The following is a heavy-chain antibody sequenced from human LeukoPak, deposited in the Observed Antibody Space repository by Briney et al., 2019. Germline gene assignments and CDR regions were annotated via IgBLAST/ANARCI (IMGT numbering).Heavy chain of an antibody. CDR2: IIPIFGTA. CDR1: GGTFSSYA. D-gene: IGHD6-13*01. J-gene: IGHJ6*03. Sequence: SVKVSCKASGGTFSSYAISWVRQAPGQGLEWMGGIIPIFGTANYAQKFQGRVTITTDESTSTAYMELSSLRSEDTAVYCCHGSSPPNYDSRYMDVWGKGTTVTVSS. CDR3: HGSSPPNYDSRYMDV. V-gene: IGHV1-69*05.